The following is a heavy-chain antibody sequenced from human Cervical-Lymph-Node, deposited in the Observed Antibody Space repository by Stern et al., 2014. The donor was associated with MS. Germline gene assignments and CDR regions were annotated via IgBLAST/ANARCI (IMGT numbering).Heavy chain of an antibody. CDR2: IIPIFGTS. CDR1: GCTFSSYG. J-gene: IGHJ4*02. CDR3: ARDTDMRRGDY. V-gene: IGHV1-69*01. D-gene: IGHD5-18*01. Sequence: QVQLVESGAEVKKPGASVKVSCKASGCTFSSYGVSWVRQAPGQGLEWMGGIIPIFGTSIYAQKFQGRFTITADESTSTVFMELSSLRSDDTAVYYCARDTDMRRGDYWGQGTLVTVSS.